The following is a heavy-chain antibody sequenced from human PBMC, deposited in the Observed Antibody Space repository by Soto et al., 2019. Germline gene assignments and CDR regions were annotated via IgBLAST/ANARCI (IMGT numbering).Heavy chain of an antibody. CDR3: ARDHYYGSGSYNYFDF. Sequence: ASVKVSCKASGYTFNKHTIHWVRQAPGQRLEWMGCINAGNGNTKYSQNFQGRVTITRDTSASTAYMELSSLRSEDTAMYYCARDHYYGSGSYNYFDFWGRGSLVTVSS. J-gene: IGHJ4*02. CDR2: INAGNGNT. D-gene: IGHD3-10*01. CDR1: GYTFNKHT. V-gene: IGHV1-3*01.